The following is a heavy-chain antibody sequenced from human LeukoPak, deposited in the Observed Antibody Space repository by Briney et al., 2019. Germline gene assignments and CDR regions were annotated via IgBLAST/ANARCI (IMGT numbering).Heavy chain of an antibody. V-gene: IGHV3-21*01. CDR2: ISHSSDYI. CDR3: ARGPTVSIGDRSSSSCQADY. Sequence: GGSLRLSCAASGFAFSTYTLNWVRQAPGKGLEWVSSISHSSDYIYYADSVKGRFTISRDNAKNSLYLQMNNLRAEDTAVYYCARGPTVSIGDRSSSSCQADYWGQGTLVTVSS. CDR1: GFAFSTYT. D-gene: IGHD2-2*01. J-gene: IGHJ4*02.